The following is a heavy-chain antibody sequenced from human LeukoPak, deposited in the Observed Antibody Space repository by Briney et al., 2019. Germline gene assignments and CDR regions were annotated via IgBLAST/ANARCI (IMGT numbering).Heavy chain of an antibody. CDR3: ARGRVVTGGAFDI. V-gene: IGHV1-18*01. Sequence: ASVKVSCKASGYSFTSYSISWVRQAPGQGLEWMGWISAYNSNTNYAQKLQGRVTVTTDTSTSTAYMELRSLRSDDTAVYYCARGRVVTGGAFDIWGQGTMVTVSS. CDR1: GYSFTSYS. CDR2: ISAYNSNT. J-gene: IGHJ3*02. D-gene: IGHD2-21*02.